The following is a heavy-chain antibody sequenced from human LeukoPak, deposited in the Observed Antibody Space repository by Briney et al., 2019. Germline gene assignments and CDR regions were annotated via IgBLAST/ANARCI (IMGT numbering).Heavy chain of an antibody. CDR2: ISSSSSTI. Sequence: GGSLRLSCAASGFTFSSYSMNWVRQAPGKGLEWVSYISSSSSTIYYADSVKGRFTISRDNAENSLYLQMNSLRAEDTAVYYCARSSSLYSYYYYYYMDVWGKGTTVTVSS. J-gene: IGHJ6*03. CDR3: ARSSSLYSYYYYYYMDV. D-gene: IGHD6-6*01. V-gene: IGHV3-48*04. CDR1: GFTFSSYS.